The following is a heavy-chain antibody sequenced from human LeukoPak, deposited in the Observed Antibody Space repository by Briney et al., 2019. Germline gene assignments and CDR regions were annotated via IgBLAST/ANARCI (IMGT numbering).Heavy chain of an antibody. J-gene: IGHJ4*02. CDR3: AKDLAGLQWLAPCFDY. D-gene: IGHD6-19*01. CDR1: GFTFSSYG. Sequence: GGSLRLSCAASGFTFSSYGMHWVRQAPGKGLEWVTVISHHGSDTFYADSVKGRFTISRDNSKNTLYLQMYSLRVEDTAVYYCAKDLAGLQWLAPCFDYWGQGTLVTVSS. V-gene: IGHV3-30*18. CDR2: ISHHGSDT.